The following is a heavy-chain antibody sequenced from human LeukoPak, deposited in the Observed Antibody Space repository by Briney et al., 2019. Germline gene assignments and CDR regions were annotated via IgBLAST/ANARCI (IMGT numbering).Heavy chain of an antibody. CDR3: ASWGTVGAPDFDI. V-gene: IGHV1-2*02. J-gene: IGHJ3*02. CDR1: GYTFTGYY. D-gene: IGHD1-26*01. CDR2: INPNSGGT. Sequence: ASVNVSCKASGYTFTGYYMHWVRQAAGQGLEWMGWINPNSGGTNYAQKFQGRVTMTRDTSISTAYMELSRLRSDDTAVYYCASWGTVGAPDFDIWGQGTMVTVSS.